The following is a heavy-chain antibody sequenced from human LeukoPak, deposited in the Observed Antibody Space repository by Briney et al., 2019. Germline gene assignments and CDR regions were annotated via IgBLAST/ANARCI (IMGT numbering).Heavy chain of an antibody. CDR1: GDSVSSNSAA. V-gene: IGHV6-1*01. J-gene: IGHJ6*03. CDR2: TYYRSKWYN. Sequence: SQTLSLTCAISGDSVSSNSAAWNWIRQSPSRGLEWLGRTYYRSKWYNDYAVSVKSRITINPDTSKNQFSLQLNSVTPEDTAVYYCARAIAARRGTSYYYYYMDVWGKGTTVTVSS. CDR3: ARAIAARRGTSYYYYYMDV. D-gene: IGHD6-6*01.